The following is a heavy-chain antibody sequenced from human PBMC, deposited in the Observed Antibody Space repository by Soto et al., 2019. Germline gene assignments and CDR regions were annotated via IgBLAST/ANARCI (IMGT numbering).Heavy chain of an antibody. J-gene: IGHJ6*03. V-gene: IGHV1-8*01. CDR1: GYTFTSYD. D-gene: IGHD1-1*01. Sequence: QVQLVQSGAEVKKPGASVKVSCKASGYTFTSYDINWVRQATGQGLEWMGWMNPNSGNTGYAQKFQGRVTMTRNTSISTAYMELSSLRSEDTAVYYCARGPRGGYAPTQTHYYYYMDVWGKGTTVTVSS. CDR2: MNPNSGNT. CDR3: ARGPRGGYAPTQTHYYYYMDV.